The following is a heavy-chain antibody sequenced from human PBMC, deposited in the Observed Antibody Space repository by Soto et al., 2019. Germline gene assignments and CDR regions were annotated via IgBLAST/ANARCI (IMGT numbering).Heavy chain of an antibody. CDR1: GGSVSSGSYY. Sequence: SETLSLTCTVSGGSVSSGSYYWSWIRQPPGKGLEWIGYIYYSGSTNYNPSLKSRVTISVDTSKNQFSLKLSSVTAADTAVYYCARDDSASNGMDVWGQGTTVTVSS. V-gene: IGHV4-61*01. CDR3: ARDDSASNGMDV. J-gene: IGHJ6*02. CDR2: IYYSGST. D-gene: IGHD2-21*02.